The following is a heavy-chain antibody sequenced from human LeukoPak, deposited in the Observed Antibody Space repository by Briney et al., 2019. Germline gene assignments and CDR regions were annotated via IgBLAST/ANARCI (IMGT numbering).Heavy chain of an antibody. CDR1: GFTFSSYW. J-gene: IGHJ6*03. CDR3: ARSRVYCSSTSCHTALYEIKSYMDV. CDR2: IKQDGSEK. D-gene: IGHD2-2*02. Sequence: GGSLRLSCAASGFTFSSYWMSWVRQAPGKGLEWVANIKQDGSEKYYVDSVKGRFTISRDNAKNSLYLQMNSLRAEDTAVYYCARSRVYCSSTSCHTALYEIKSYMDVWGKGTTVTVSS. V-gene: IGHV3-7*01.